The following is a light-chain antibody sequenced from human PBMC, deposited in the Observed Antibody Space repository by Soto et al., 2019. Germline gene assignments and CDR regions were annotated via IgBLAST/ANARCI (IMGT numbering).Light chain of an antibody. V-gene: IGKV1-5*01. J-gene: IGKJ1*01. CDR2: DAS. CDR1: QSISSW. Sequence: DIQMTQSPSTLSASVGDRVTITCRASQSISSWLAWYQQKPGKAPKLLIYDASSLESVVPSRFSGSGSGTEFTLTISRLQPDDFATYYCQQYKGTFGQGTKVEIK. CDR3: QQYKGT.